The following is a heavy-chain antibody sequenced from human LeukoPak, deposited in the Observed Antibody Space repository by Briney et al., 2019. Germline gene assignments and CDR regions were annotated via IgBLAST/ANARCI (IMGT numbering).Heavy chain of an antibody. V-gene: IGHV1-69*01. CDR1: VGTFSRYA. CDR3: AREDGSGSFQPQFDY. J-gene: IGHJ4*02. Sequence: SVKVSCKSSVGTFSRYALIWVRPAPGQGVDWMGGISPIFGTAKHAQKFQGRVTFTADESTTTVYMELSGLRSEDTAVYYCAREDGSGSFQPQFDYWGQGTLVIVSS. CDR2: ISPIFGTA. D-gene: IGHD3-10*01.